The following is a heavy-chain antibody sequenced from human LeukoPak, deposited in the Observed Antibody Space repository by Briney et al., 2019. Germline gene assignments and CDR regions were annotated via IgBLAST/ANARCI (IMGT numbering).Heavy chain of an antibody. J-gene: IGHJ4*02. D-gene: IGHD6-19*01. CDR3: AREILGGYSSGFDY. Sequence: GGSLRLSCAASGFTFSSYGMHWVRQAPGKGLEWVAAIWYDGSNKYYADSVKGRFTISRDNSKNTLYLQMNSLRAEDTAVYYCAREILGGYSSGFDYWGQGTLVTVSS. CDR2: IWYDGSNK. CDR1: GFTFSSYG. V-gene: IGHV3-33*01.